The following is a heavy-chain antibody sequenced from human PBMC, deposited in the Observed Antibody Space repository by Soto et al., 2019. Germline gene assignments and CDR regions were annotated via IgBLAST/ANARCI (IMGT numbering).Heavy chain of an antibody. J-gene: IGHJ4*02. Sequence: PGGSLRLSCAASGFTFSIAWMSWVRQAPGKGLEWVARIKSKTDGGTTDHAAPVKGRFTISRDDSKNTVYLQMNSLETEDTAVYYCTTYDYILGSVRYRWAYWGQGALVTVS. CDR2: IKSKTDGGTT. CDR1: GFTFSIAW. CDR3: TTYDYILGSVRYRWAY. D-gene: IGHD3-16*02. V-gene: IGHV3-15*01.